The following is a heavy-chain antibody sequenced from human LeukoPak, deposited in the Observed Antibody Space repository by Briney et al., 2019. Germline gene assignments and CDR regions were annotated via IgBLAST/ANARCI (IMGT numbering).Heavy chain of an antibody. CDR1: GYSFTNYW. CDR2: IFPGDSDT. CDR3: TRLLYSGSSWFDP. Sequence: GESLKISCKGSGYSFTNYWIGWVRQMPGKGLEWMGIIFPGDSDTRYSPSFQGQVTISADKSISTAYPQWSSLKASDTAMYYCTRLLYSGSSWFDPWGQGTLVTVSS. V-gene: IGHV5-51*01. J-gene: IGHJ5*02. D-gene: IGHD1-26*01.